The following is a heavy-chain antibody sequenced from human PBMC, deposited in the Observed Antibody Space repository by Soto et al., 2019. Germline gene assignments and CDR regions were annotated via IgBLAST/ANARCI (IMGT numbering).Heavy chain of an antibody. CDR1: GFTFSSYA. CDR3: AKDRIYDWNPRGAFDI. V-gene: IGHV3-23*01. Sequence: GGSLRLACAASGFTFSSYAMSWVRQAPGKGLEWVSAISGSGGSTYYADSVKGRFTISRDNSKSALYLQMNSLRVEDTAVYYCAKDRIYDWNPRGAFDIWGQGTVVTVSS. J-gene: IGHJ3*02. CDR2: ISGSGGST. D-gene: IGHD1-20*01.